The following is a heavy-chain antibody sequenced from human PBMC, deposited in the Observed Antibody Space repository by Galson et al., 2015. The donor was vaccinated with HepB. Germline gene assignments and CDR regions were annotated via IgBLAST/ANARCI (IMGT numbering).Heavy chain of an antibody. CDR2: IIPILGIA. V-gene: IGHV1-69*04. D-gene: IGHD3-10*01. CDR3: ASRADYGSGSYSNAFDI. CDR1: GGTFSSYA. J-gene: IGHJ3*02. Sequence: VKVSCKASGGTFSSYAISWVRQAPGQGLEWMGRIIPILGIANYAQKFQGRVTITADKSTSTAYMELSSLRSEDTAVYYCASRADYGSGSYSNAFDIWGQGTMVTVSS.